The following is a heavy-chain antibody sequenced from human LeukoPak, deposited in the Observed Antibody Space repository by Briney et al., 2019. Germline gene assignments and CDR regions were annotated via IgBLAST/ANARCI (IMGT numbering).Heavy chain of an antibody. V-gene: IGHV3-11*01. CDR3: ALGTINKDYYFGMDV. CDR2: ISNSGSTV. J-gene: IGHJ6*02. Sequence: GGSLRLSCAASGFTFSDYYMTWLRQAPGKGLEWLSYISNSGSTVFYADSVKGRFTVSRDNAKRSLYLQIESLRDDDTAVYHCALGTINKDYYFGMDVWGQGATVTVSS. CDR1: GFTFSDYY. D-gene: IGHD2-8*01.